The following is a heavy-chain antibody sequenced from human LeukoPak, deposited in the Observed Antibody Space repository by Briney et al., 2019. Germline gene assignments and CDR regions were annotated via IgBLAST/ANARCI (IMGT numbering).Heavy chain of an antibody. Sequence: GGSLRLSCAASGFTFSSYAMSWVRQAPGKGLEWVSAISGSGGSTYYADSVKGRFTISRDNSKNTLYLQMNSLRAEDTAVYYCAKDPGYCSGGSCYSGNWFDPWGQGTLVTVSS. CDR2: ISGSGGST. J-gene: IGHJ5*02. D-gene: IGHD2-15*01. CDR3: AKDPGYCSGGSCYSGNWFDP. V-gene: IGHV3-23*01. CDR1: GFTFSSYA.